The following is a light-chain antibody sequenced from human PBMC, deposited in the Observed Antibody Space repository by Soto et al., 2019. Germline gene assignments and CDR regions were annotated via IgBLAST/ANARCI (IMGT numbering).Light chain of an antibody. V-gene: IGKV1-39*01. CDR1: QSISSY. CDR2: AAS. Sequence: DIQMTQSPSSLSASVGDRVTITCRASQSISSYLNWYQQKPGKAPNLLIYAASSLQSGVPTKLSGSGSGTDFPLTISSLQPEDFATYYCQQSYSSPFTFGPGTKVDIK. CDR3: QQSYSSPFT. J-gene: IGKJ3*01.